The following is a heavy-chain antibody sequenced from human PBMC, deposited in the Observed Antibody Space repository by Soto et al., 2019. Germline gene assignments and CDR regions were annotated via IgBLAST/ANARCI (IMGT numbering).Heavy chain of an antibody. V-gene: IGHV4-59*01. CDR3: ARDPGSGWYYFDY. J-gene: IGHJ4*02. Sequence: SETLSLTCTVSGGSISSYYWSWIRQPPGKGLEWIGYIYYIGSTNYNPSLKSRVTISVDTSKNQFSLKLSSVTAADTAVYYCARDPGSGWYYFDYWGQGTLVTVSS. CDR2: IYYIGST. D-gene: IGHD6-19*01. CDR1: GGSISSYY.